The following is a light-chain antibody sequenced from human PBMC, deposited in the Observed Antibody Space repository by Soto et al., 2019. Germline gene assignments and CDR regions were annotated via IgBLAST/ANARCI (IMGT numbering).Light chain of an antibody. CDR3: AVWDDGLNGWV. Sequence: QSVLTQPPSASGTPGQRVTISCSGTSSNIGRNTVNWYQQLPRTAPKLLIYSNNQRPSGVPDRFSGSKSGTSASLAISALQSEDETDYYCAVWDDGLNGWVFGGGTKLTVL. CDR1: SSNIGRNT. J-gene: IGLJ3*02. CDR2: SNN. V-gene: IGLV1-44*01.